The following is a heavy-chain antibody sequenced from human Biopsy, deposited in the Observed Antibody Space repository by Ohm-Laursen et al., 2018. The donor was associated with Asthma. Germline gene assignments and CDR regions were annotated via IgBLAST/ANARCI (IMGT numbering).Heavy chain of an antibody. CDR2: IWYDGSNK. CDR3: ARDPAGYYYFDY. D-gene: IGHD3-22*01. CDR1: GFTFSSYG. J-gene: IGHJ4*02. V-gene: IGHV3-33*01. Sequence: SLRLSCAASGFTFSSYGMHWVRQAPGKGLEWVAVIWYDGSNKYYADSVKGRFTISGDNSKNTLYLQMNSLRAEDTAVYYCARDPAGYYYFDYWGQGTLVTVSS.